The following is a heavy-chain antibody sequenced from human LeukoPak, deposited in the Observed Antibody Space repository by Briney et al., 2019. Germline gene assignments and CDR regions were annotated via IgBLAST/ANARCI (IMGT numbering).Heavy chain of an antibody. CDR1: GGTFSSYA. CDR3: ARDAIAVAGTVQNLFDY. CDR2: IIPIFGTA. D-gene: IGHD6-19*01. Sequence: SVKVSCKASGGTFSSYAISWVRQAPGQGLEWMGRIIPIFGTANYAQKFQGRVTITTDESTSTAYTELSSPRSEDTAVYYCARDAIAVAGTVQNLFDYWGQGTLVTVSS. V-gene: IGHV1-69*05. J-gene: IGHJ4*02.